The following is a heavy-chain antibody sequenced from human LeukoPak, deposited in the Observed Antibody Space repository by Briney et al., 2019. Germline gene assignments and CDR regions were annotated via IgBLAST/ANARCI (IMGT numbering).Heavy chain of an antibody. J-gene: IGHJ3*02. D-gene: IGHD2-2*02. CDR1: GFTFSSYG. CDR3: AKDRAAIALDAFDI. CDR2: IRYDGSSK. Sequence: GGSLRLSCAASGFTFSSYGMHWVRQAPGKGLEWVAFIRYDGSSKFYADSVKGRFTISRDNSKNTLYLQMNSLRAEDTAVYYCAKDRAAIALDAFDIWGQGTMVTVSS. V-gene: IGHV3-30*02.